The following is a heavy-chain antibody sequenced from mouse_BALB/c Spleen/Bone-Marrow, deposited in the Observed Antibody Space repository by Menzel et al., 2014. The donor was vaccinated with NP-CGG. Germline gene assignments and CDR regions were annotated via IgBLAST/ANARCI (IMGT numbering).Heavy chain of an antibody. D-gene: IGHD2-3*01. V-gene: IGHV7-3*02. CDR1: GFTFTDYY. CDR2: IRNKANGYTT. Sequence: EVKLMESGGGLVQPGGSLRLSCATSGFTFTDYYMNWVRQPPGKALEWLGFIRNKANGYTTEYSASVKGRFTISRDNSQSILYLQMNTLRAGDSATYYCARDMGGLLFDYWGQGTTLTVSS. J-gene: IGHJ2*01. CDR3: ARDMGGLLFDY.